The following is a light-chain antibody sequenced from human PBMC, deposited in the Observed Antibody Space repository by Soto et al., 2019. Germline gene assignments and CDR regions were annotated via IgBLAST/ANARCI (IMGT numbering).Light chain of an antibody. CDR3: QQRINWPLT. CDR1: QSLLNY. J-gene: IGKJ4*01. CDR2: DAS. V-gene: IGKV3-11*01. Sequence: EIVLTQSPATLSLSPGDRATLSCRASQSLLNYLAWYQQKPGQAPRLLIYDASNRATGIPARFSGSGSGTDFTLTISSLEPEDSAVYYCQQRINWPLTFGGGTKVEIK.